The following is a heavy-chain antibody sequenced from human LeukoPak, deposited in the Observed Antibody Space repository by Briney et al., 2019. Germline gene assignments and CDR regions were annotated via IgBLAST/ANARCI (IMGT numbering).Heavy chain of an antibody. CDR3: ARATTRWLAKYYFDY. CDR1: GGSFSGYY. Sequence: SETLSVTCAVYGGSFSGYYWSWIRQPPGKGLEWIGEINHSGSTNYNPSLKSRVTISVDTSKNQFSLKLSSVTAADTAVYYCARATTRWLAKYYFDYWGQGTLVTVSS. V-gene: IGHV4-34*01. CDR2: INHSGST. D-gene: IGHD6-19*01. J-gene: IGHJ4*02.